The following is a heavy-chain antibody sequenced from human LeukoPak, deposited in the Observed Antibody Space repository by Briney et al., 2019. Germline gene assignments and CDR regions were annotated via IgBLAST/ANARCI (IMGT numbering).Heavy chain of an antibody. J-gene: IGHJ3*02. D-gene: IGHD1-1*01. Sequence: SDTLSLTCAVSGYSVRNSKWGGWIRQTPGEGLGWIAYTQYSGNTYSKPSLEDRVTMTRDKSNTQFSLKLYSVTAVDPAVYYCARLDGALERAFDIWGQGTIVTVSS. CDR2: TQYSGNT. CDR3: ARLDGALERAFDI. CDR1: GYSVRNSKW. V-gene: IGHV4-28*01.